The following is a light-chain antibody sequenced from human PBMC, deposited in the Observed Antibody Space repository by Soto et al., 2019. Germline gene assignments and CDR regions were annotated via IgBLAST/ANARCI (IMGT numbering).Light chain of an antibody. J-gene: IGKJ5*01. CDR3: QQYGSSPRVT. CDR2: GAT. V-gene: IGKV3-20*01. Sequence: EIVLTHSPGTLSLSPGERATLSCRASQIFSSSYLAWYQQKPGQAPRLLIYGATSRATGIPDRFSGSGSGTDFTLTISRLEPEDFAVYYCQQYGSSPRVTFGQGTRLEIK. CDR1: QIFSSSY.